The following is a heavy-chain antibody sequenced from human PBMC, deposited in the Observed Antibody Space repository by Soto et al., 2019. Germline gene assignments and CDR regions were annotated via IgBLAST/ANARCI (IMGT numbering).Heavy chain of an antibody. J-gene: IGHJ6*02. V-gene: IGHV1-46*01. CDR2: INPSGGST. CDR3: ASKRAWGSRIYYYYGMDV. D-gene: IGHD7-27*01. Sequence: ASVKVSCKASGYTFTSYYMHWVRQAPGQGLEWMGIINPSGGSTSYAQKFQGRVTMTRDTSTSTVYMELSSLRSEDTAVYYCASKRAWGSRIYYYYGMDVWGQGTTVTVSS. CDR1: GYTFTSYY.